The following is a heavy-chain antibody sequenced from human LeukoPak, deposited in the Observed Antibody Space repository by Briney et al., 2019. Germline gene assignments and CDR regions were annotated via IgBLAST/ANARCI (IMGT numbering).Heavy chain of an antibody. CDR2: IYTSGST. D-gene: IGHD3-10*01. J-gene: IGHJ5*02. V-gene: IGHV4-4*07. CDR1: GGSISSYY. Sequence: SETLSLTCTVSGGSISSYYWSWIRQPAGKGLEWIGRIYTSGSTNYNPSLKSRVTMSVDTSKNQFSLKLSSVTAADTGVYYCARDGWFGESTGFDPWGQGTLVTVSS. CDR3: ARDGWFGESTGFDP.